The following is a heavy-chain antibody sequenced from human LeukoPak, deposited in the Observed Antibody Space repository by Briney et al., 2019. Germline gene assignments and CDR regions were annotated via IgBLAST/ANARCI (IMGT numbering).Heavy chain of an antibody. CDR3: ARDRGGWYYDSSGYYTIDY. Sequence: PSETLSLTCAVYGGSFSGYYWSWIRQPPGKGLEWIGEINHSGSTNYNPSLKSRVTISVDTSKNQFSLKLSSVTAADTAVYYCARDRGGWYYDSSGYYTIDYWGQGTLATVSS. J-gene: IGHJ4*02. CDR2: INHSGST. D-gene: IGHD3-22*01. V-gene: IGHV4-34*01. CDR1: GGSFSGYY.